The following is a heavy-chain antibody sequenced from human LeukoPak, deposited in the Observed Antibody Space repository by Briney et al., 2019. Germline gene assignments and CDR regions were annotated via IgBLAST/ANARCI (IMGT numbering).Heavy chain of an antibody. J-gene: IGHJ6*03. CDR3: ARGRVRYYDILTGYRYYYYYMDV. D-gene: IGHD3-9*01. Sequence: PSETLSLTCAVYGGSFSGYYWSWIRQPPGKGLEWIGEINHSGSTNYNPSLKSRITISVDTSKNQFSLKLSSVTAADTAVYYCARGRVRYYDILTGYRYYYYYMDVWGKGTTVTVSS. CDR2: INHSGST. CDR1: GGSFSGYY. V-gene: IGHV4-34*01.